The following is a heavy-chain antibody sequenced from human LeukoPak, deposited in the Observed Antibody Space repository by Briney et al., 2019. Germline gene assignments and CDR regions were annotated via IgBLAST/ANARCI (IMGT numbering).Heavy chain of an antibody. CDR2: TYYRSKWYN. J-gene: IGHJ4*02. CDR3: AGDTRDYYDSSGYYYGIDY. V-gene: IGHV6-1*01. D-gene: IGHD3-22*01. Sequence: SQTLSLTCAISGDSVSSNSAAWNWIRQSPSRGLEWLGRTYYRSKWYNDYAVSVKSRITINPDTSKNQFSLQLSSVTPEDTAVYYCAGDTRDYYDSSGYYYGIDYWGQGTLVTVSS. CDR1: GDSVSSNSAA.